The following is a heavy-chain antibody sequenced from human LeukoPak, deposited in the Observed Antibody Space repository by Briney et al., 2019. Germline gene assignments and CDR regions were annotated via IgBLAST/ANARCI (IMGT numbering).Heavy chain of an antibody. D-gene: IGHD3-3*01. J-gene: IGHJ4*02. V-gene: IGHV3-11*04. CDR2: ISSTGYTT. CDR1: GFTVSNNY. CDR3: ARADAYWSGYHFDH. Sequence: GGSLRLSCAASGFTVSNNYMNWVRPAPGKGLEWVSHISSTGYTTFYADSVKGRFTISRDNAKNSLHLQMNSLGVEDTAVYYCARADAYWSGYHFDHWGQGTLVTVSS.